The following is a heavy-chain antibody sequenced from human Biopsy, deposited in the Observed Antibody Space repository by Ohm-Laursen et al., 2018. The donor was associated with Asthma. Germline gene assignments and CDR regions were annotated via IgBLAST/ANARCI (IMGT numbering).Heavy chain of an antibody. V-gene: IGHV3-30*03. D-gene: IGHD3-3*01. J-gene: IGHJ4*02. CDR1: GFTFSSYS. Sequence: SLRLSCAASGFTFSSYSMHWVRQAPGQGLEWVAVISYDGSNKYYADSVKGRFTISRDNSKNPLYLQMNSLRAEDTAVYYCASQSSGTDFWGDYYYFDYWGQGTLVTVSS. CDR2: ISYDGSNK. CDR3: ASQSSGTDFWGDYYYFDY.